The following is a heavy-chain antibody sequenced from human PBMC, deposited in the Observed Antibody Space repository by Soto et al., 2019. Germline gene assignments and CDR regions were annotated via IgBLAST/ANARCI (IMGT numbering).Heavy chain of an antibody. D-gene: IGHD6-13*01. CDR2: INHSGST. CDR1: GGSFSGYY. Sequence: PSETLSLTCAVYGGSFSGYYWSWIRQPPGKGLEWIGEINHSGSTNYNPSLTSRVTISVDTSKNQFSLKLTSATPADTAVYYCARVLPGIAAAYDAFDVWGQGTMVTVSS. CDR3: ARVLPGIAAAYDAFDV. J-gene: IGHJ3*01. V-gene: IGHV4-34*01.